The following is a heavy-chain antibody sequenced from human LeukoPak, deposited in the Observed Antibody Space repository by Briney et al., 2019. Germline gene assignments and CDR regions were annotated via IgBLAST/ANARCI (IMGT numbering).Heavy chain of an antibody. D-gene: IGHD5-12*01. CDR3: ARRGGYSGYDFDY. V-gene: IGHV4-34*01. CDR1: XY. CDR2: INHSGST. J-gene: IGHJ4*02. Sequence: XYWSWIRQPPGKGLEXSGEINHSGSTNYNPSLKSRVTISVDTSKNQFSLKLSSVTAADTAVYYCARRGGYSGYDFDYWGQGTLVTVSS.